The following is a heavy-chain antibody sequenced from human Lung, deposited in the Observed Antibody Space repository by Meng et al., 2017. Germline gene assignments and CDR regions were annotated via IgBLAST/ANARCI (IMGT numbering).Heavy chain of an antibody. CDR3: AKDDKDYYSSSGYVRGGFAS. J-gene: IGHJ5*01. CDR2: ISYIGDIT. V-gene: IGHV3-23*01. Sequence: WVRQPPGKGLEWVSGISYIGDITYYIDSVEGRFSISRDNSKNTLYLQMSSLRVEDTAVYYCAKDDKDYYSSSGYVRGGFASWGQGTLVTVSS. D-gene: IGHD3-22*01.